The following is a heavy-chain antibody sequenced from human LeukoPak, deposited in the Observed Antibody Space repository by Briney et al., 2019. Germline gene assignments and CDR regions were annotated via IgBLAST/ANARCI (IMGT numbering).Heavy chain of an antibody. CDR3: ARRIHHGGPNWFDP. Sequence: GESLKISCKGSGYNFISYWIAWVRQMPGKGLEWMGIIYPGDSDTRYSPSFQGQVTISADKSISTAYLQWSSLKASDTAMYYCARRIHHGGPNWFDPWGQGTLVTVSS. CDR1: GYNFISYW. D-gene: IGHD3-16*01. J-gene: IGHJ5*02. V-gene: IGHV5-51*01. CDR2: IYPGDSDT.